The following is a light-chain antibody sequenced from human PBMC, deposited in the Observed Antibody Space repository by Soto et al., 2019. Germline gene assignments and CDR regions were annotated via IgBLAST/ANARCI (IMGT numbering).Light chain of an antibody. J-gene: IGKJ4*01. CDR3: QQFGSLPLT. CDR1: QDINNF. Sequence: DIQVTQSPSSLSASVGERVTITCQASQDINNFLNWYQQKPGKAPKLLIYDASTLETGVPSRFSGRGSGTDFTFTISGLQPEDIATYYCQQFGSLPLTFGGGTKVEIK. CDR2: DAS. V-gene: IGKV1-33*01.